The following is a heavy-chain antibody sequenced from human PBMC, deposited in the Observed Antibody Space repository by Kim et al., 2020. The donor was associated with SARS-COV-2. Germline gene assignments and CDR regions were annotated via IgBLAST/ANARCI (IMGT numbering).Heavy chain of an antibody. CDR3: ARVLYPDQAAPLDY. Sequence: KFQGRVTITRDTSASTAYMELSSLRSEDTAVYYCARVLYPDQAAPLDYWGQGTLVTVSS. J-gene: IGHJ4*02. D-gene: IGHD6-13*01. V-gene: IGHV1-3*01.